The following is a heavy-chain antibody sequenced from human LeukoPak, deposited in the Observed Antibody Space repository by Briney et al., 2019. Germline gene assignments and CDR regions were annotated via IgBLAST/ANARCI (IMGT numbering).Heavy chain of an antibody. CDR3: AKVPRIYMDV. V-gene: IGHV3-23*01. Sequence: GGSLRLSCAASGFTFSSYAMSWVRQAPGKRLEWVSAISGSGGSTYYADSVKGRFTISRDNSKNTLYLQMNSLRAGDTAVFYCAKVPRIYMDVWGKGTTVTVSS. CDR2: ISGSGGST. CDR1: GFTFSSYA. J-gene: IGHJ6*03. D-gene: IGHD2-15*01.